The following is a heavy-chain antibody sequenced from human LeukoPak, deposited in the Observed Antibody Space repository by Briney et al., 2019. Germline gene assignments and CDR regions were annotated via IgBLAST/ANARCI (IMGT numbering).Heavy chain of an antibody. J-gene: IGHJ4*02. CDR2: IYYSGST. Sequence: SETLSLTCTVSGGSISSYYWSWIRQPPGKGLEWIGYIYYSGSTNYNPSLKSRVTISVDTSKNQFSLKLSSVTAADTAVYYCARLDSSSWLHYWGQGTLVTVSS. V-gene: IGHV4-59*08. D-gene: IGHD6-13*01. CDR1: GGSISSYY. CDR3: ARLDSSSWLHY.